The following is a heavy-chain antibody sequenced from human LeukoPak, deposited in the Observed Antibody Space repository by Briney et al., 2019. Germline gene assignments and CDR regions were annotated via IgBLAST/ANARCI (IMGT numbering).Heavy chain of an antibody. J-gene: IGHJ6*02. CDR3: ARPLAYSNYEEGYYGMDV. V-gene: IGHV1-69*04. CDR2: IIPILGIA. CDR1: GGTFSSYA. Sequence: ASVKVSCKASGGTFSSYAISWVRQAPGQGLEWMERIIPILGIANYAQKFQGRVTITADKSTSTAYMELSSLRSEDTAVYYCARPLAYSNYEEGYYGMDVWGQGTTVTVSS. D-gene: IGHD4-11*01.